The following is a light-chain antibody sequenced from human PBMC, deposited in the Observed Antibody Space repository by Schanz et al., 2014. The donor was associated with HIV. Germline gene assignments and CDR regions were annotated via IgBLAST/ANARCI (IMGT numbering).Light chain of an antibody. CDR3: QQCVTYPYS. V-gene: IGKV1-5*03. J-gene: IGKJ2*03. Sequence: IQMTQSPSTVSASVGDRVTITCRASQTIGRLLAWYQQKPGRAPKLLIYQASTLETGVPSRFSGSGSGTSFPLTIASLQPDDFATYYCQQCVTYPYSFGQGTKLDIK. CDR2: QAS. CDR1: QTIGRL.